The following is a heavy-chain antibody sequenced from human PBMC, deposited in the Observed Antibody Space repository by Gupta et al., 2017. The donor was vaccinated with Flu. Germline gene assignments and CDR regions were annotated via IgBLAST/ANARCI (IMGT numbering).Heavy chain of an antibody. V-gene: IGHV3-33*01. Sequence: QVQLVESGGGVVQPGRSLRLSCAASGFTFSTYGIHWVRQAPGKGLEWVAFIWYDGSNKDYADSVKGRFTISRDNSKNTLILQMNSLRAEDTAVYYCARDFYGDYERLDYWGQGTLVTVSS. J-gene: IGHJ4*02. CDR2: IWYDGSNK. CDR3: ARDFYGDYERLDY. CDR1: GFTFSTYG. D-gene: IGHD4-17*01.